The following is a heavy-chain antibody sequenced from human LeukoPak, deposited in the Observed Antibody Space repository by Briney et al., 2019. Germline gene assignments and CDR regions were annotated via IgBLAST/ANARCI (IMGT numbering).Heavy chain of an antibody. V-gene: IGHV1-2*02. CDR2: IYPSSGDT. D-gene: IGHD6-6*01. Sequence: ASVTVSCKASRYTFTGYYIHSVRQAPGQGLEWMGWIYPSSGDTNYAQNFQGRVTMTTDTSISTAYMELSSLKSDDTAVYYCARDRNSGSSLDIWGQGTMLTVSS. CDR3: ARDRNSGSSLDI. J-gene: IGHJ3*02. CDR1: RYTFTGYY.